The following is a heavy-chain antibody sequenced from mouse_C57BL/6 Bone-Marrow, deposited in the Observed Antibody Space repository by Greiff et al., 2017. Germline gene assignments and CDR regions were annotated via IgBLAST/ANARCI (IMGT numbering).Heavy chain of an antibody. D-gene: IGHD1-1*01. CDR3: TRHYGSSPYYAMDY. Sequence: VKLQESGAELVRPGASVTLSCKASGYTFTDYEMHWVKQTPVHGLEWIGAIDPETDGTAYNQKFKGKAILTADKSSSTAYMELRSLTSEDSAVYYCTRHYGSSPYYAMDYWGQGTSVTVSS. CDR2: IDPETDGT. V-gene: IGHV1-15*01. J-gene: IGHJ4*01. CDR1: GYTFTDYE.